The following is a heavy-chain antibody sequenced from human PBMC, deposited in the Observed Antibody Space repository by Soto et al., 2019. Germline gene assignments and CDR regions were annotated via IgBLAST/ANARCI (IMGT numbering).Heavy chain of an antibody. CDR2: MKPNSGNT. D-gene: IGHD2-8*01. CDR3: ARSGYCTNGVCYFGDFDY. CDR1: GYTFTSYD. V-gene: IGHV1-8*01. J-gene: IGHJ4*02. Sequence: QVQLVQSGAEVKKPGASVKISCKASGYTFTSYDINWVRQAAGQGLEWMGWMKPNSGNTGYAQKFQGRVTMTRDTATDTXXMELSGLRSEDTAVYYCARSGYCTNGVCYFGDFDYWGQGTLVTVSS.